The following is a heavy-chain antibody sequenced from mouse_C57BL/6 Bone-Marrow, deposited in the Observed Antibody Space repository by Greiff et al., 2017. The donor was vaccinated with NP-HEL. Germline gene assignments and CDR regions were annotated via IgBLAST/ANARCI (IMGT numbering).Heavy chain of an antibody. CDR1: GFTFSDYG. CDR2: ISNLAYSI. D-gene: IGHD1-1*01. Sequence: EVQLVESGGGLVQPGGSLKLSCAASGFTFSDYGMAWVRQAPRKGPEWVAFISNLAYSIYYADTVTGRFTISRENAKNTLYLEMSSLRSEDTAMYYCARRGDYGSSLDYWGQGTTLTVSS. V-gene: IGHV5-15*04. CDR3: ARRGDYGSSLDY. J-gene: IGHJ2*01.